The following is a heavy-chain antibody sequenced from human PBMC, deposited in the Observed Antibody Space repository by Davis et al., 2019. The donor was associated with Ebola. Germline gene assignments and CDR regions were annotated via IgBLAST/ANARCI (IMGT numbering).Heavy chain of an antibody. V-gene: IGHV4-31*08. CDR2: IYYSGST. CDR3: VRAVGATVWFDP. Sequence: MPSETLSLTCTVSGGSISSGGYYWSWIRQHPGKGLEWIGYIYYSGSTYYNPSLKSRVTISVDTSKNQFSLKLSSVTAADTAVYYCVRAVGATVWFDPWGQGTLVTVSS. CDR1: GGSISSGGYY. D-gene: IGHD1-26*01. J-gene: IGHJ5*02.